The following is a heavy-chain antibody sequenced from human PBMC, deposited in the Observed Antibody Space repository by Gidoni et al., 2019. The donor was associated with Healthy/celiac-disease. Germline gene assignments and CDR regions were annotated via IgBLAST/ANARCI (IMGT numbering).Heavy chain of an antibody. J-gene: IGHJ4*02. CDR2: INHSGST. V-gene: IGHV4-34*01. Sequence: QVQLQQWGAGLLKPSETLSLTCAVYGGSFSGYYWSWIRQPPGKGLEWIGEINHSGSTNYNPSLKSRVTISVDTSKNQFSLKQSSVTAADTAVYYCARGRSAGRYSSSWYVAGWGQGTLVTVSS. CDR1: GGSFSGYY. D-gene: IGHD6-13*01. CDR3: ARGRSAGRYSSSWYVAG.